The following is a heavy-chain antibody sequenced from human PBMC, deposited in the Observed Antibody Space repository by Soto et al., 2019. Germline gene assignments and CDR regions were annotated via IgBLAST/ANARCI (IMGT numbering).Heavy chain of an antibody. CDR3: AQRRSNYDLDY. CDR2: IYWDDDK. D-gene: IGHD4-4*01. J-gene: IGHJ4*02. CDR1: GFSLSTSGVG. V-gene: IGHV2-5*02. Sequence: QITLKESGPTLVKPTQTLTLTCTFSGFSLSTSGVGVGWIRQPPGKALEWLALIYWDDDKRYSPSLKSRLTITKDPSKNQVVLTMTNMDPVDTATYYCAQRRSNYDLDYWGQGTLVTVSS.